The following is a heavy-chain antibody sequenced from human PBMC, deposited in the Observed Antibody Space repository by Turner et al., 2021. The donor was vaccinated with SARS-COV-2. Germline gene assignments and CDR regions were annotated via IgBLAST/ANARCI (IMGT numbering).Heavy chain of an antibody. V-gene: IGHV3-30*18. CDR3: AKGASQHFDY. Sequence: QVQLVESGGGVVQPGRSRRPSCAACGFTFRSNGMHWVRQAPGKWLEWVAVISYDGNNKFYADSVKGRFTISRDNSKNTLYLQMNSLRAEDTAVYYCAKGASQHFDYWGQGTLVTVSS. CDR2: ISYDGNNK. CDR1: GFTFRSNG. J-gene: IGHJ4*02. D-gene: IGHD5-18*01.